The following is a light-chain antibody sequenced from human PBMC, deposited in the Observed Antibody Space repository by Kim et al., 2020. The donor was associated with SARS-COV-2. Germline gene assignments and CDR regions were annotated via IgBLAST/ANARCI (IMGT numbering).Light chain of an antibody. Sequence: ASVGDRVTITCRASQDISRSLAWYQQKPGKPPKVLIYDASRLESGVTSRFSGSGSGTDFTLTISSLQPEDFATYYCQHYDDYPFTFGGGTKVDIK. CDR1: QDISRS. V-gene: IGKV1D-13*01. CDR2: DAS. J-gene: IGKJ4*01. CDR3: QHYDDYPFT.